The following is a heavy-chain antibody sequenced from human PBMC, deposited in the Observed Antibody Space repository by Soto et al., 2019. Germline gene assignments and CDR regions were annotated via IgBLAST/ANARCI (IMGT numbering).Heavy chain of an antibody. J-gene: IGHJ6*02. V-gene: IGHV4-30-2*01. CDR3: ARGLAVRGSYGLDV. Sequence: QLQLQESGSGLVKPSQTLSLTCAVSGASISSGGSSWSWIRQAPGTGLEWIGYLYHSGITNYNPSLKRRVTISVDKSQNQFSLSLSFVTAADTAVYYCARGLAVRGSYGLDVWGQGTTVTVSS. D-gene: IGHD3-10*01. CDR2: LYHSGIT. CDR1: GASISSGGSS.